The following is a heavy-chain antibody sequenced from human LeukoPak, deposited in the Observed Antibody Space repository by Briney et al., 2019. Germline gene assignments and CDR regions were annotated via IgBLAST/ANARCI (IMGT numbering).Heavy chain of an antibody. J-gene: IGHJ3*02. Sequence: PGGSLRLSCAASGFTFSRHYMSWVRQAPGKGLKWVANIKQDESDKFYVDSVRGRFTISRDNAKNSLYLQMNSLRVEDTAVYYCARESVTAGGDDAFDIWGQGTMVTVSS. V-gene: IGHV3-7*01. D-gene: IGHD6-13*01. CDR2: IKQDESDK. CDR3: ARESVTAGGDDAFDI. CDR1: GFTFSRHY.